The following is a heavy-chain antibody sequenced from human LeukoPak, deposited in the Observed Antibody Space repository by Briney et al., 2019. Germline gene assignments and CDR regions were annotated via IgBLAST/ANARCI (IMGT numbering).Heavy chain of an antibody. Sequence: GGSLRLSCAASGFTFRTYGMNWVRQAPGKGLEWVAFVRYDGNNKFYADSVKGRLTISRDNSKNTLYLQMNSLRDVDTAVYYCAKDYSTVWFSKGADYWGQRTLVTVSS. CDR2: VRYDGNNK. CDR1: GFTFRTYG. D-gene: IGHD2-2*01. V-gene: IGHV3-30*02. CDR3: AKDYSTVWFSKGADY. J-gene: IGHJ4*02.